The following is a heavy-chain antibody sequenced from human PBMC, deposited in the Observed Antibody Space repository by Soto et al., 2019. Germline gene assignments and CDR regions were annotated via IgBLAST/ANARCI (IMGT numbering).Heavy chain of an antibody. CDR2: ISAYNGNT. CDR3: ARERVVPAAILDAFDI. V-gene: IGHV1-18*01. CDR1: GSTFTRYG. D-gene: IGHD2-2*01. J-gene: IGHJ3*02. Sequence: ASVKVSCKASGSTFTRYGISWVRQAPGQGLEWMGWISAYNGNTNYAQKLQGRVTMTTDTSTSTAYMELRSLRSDDTAVYYCARERVVPAAILDAFDIWGQGTMVTVSS.